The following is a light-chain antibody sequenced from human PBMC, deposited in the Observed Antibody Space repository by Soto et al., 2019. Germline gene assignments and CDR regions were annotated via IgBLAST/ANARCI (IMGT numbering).Light chain of an antibody. CDR1: QTFSSSY. V-gene: IGKV3-20*01. J-gene: IGKJ1*01. Sequence: EIVLTQSPGTLSLSPGERATLSCRASQTFSSSYLAWYQQKPGQAPRLLIYGASSRATDIPDRFSGSRSGTDFTLTISRLEPEDFAVYYCQHYRVSLWTFGQGTKVEMK. CDR3: QHYRVSLWT. CDR2: GAS.